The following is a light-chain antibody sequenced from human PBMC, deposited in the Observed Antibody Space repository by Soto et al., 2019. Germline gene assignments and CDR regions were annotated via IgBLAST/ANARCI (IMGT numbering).Light chain of an antibody. V-gene: IGKV3-15*01. CDR3: QQYSIWRT. CDR2: AAS. J-gene: IGKJ1*01. Sequence: EIVLTQSPGTLSLAPGERVTLSCRASESVSTNLAWYQQKAGQAPRLLIYAASTRATGIPARFSGSGSGTEFTLTISSLQSEDFAVYYCQQYSIWRTFGQGTKVDIK. CDR1: ESVSTN.